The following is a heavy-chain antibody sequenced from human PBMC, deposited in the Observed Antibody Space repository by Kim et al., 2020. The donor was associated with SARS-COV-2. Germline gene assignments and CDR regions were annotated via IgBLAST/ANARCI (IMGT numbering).Heavy chain of an antibody. CDR1: GFSFSKYW. D-gene: IGHD3-3*01. J-gene: IGHJ6*02. CDR2: IREDGSET. Sequence: GGSLRLSCAASGFSFSKYWMTWVRQAPGKGLEWVATIREDGSETYYVDSMKGRFIISRDNPKNSLFLQMSSLRAEDTALYYCARYEWHPYYFYYGMDVWGRGTTVTVS. CDR3: ARYEWHPYYFYYGMDV. V-gene: IGHV3-7*01.